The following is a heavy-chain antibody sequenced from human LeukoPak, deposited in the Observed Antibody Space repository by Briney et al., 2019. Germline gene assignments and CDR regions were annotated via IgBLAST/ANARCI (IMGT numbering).Heavy chain of an antibody. CDR2: INPNSGGT. CDR1: GYTFTGYY. V-gene: IGHV1-2*02. CDR3: ARTTTNYFGSGSYYPYDC. Sequence: ASVKVSCKASGYTFTGYYMHWVRQAPGQGLEWMGWINPNSGGTNYAQKFQGRVTMTRDTSITTAYMELSSLRSDDTAVYYCARTTTNYFGSGSYYPYDCWGQGTPVTVSS. D-gene: IGHD3-10*01. J-gene: IGHJ4*02.